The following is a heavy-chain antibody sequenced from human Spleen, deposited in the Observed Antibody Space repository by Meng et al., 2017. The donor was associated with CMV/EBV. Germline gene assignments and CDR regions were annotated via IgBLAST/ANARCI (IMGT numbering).Heavy chain of an antibody. D-gene: IGHD3-22*01. CDR1: GYPFTSFY. CDR2: INPDGGTK. Sequence: ASVKVSCKGSGYPFTSFYIHWVRQAPGQGLEWMGRINPDGGTKTYAQKFQDRVTLTSDTSTSTVYMELSSLRSEDTAVYYCTRDLVGYDAFDIWGQGAMVTVSS. V-gene: IGHV1-46*01. CDR3: TRDLVGYDAFDI. J-gene: IGHJ3*02.